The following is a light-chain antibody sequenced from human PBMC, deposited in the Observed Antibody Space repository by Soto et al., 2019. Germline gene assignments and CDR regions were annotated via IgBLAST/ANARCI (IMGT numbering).Light chain of an antibody. CDR2: AAS. V-gene: IGKV1-39*01. J-gene: IGKJ2*01. CDR3: RQSNSTIPIT. Sequence: TKYPSSLSASVADRDTIPCRASQSISSYLNWYQQKPGKAPKLLIYAASSLQRGVPSRFSGSGSGTDFTLTISRRLPEDFAGYYYRQSNSTIPITFGPGTRLEIK. CDR1: QSISSY.